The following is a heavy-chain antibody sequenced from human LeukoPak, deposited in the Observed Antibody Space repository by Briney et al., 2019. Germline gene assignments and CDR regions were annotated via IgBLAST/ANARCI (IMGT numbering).Heavy chain of an antibody. J-gene: IGHJ1*01. V-gene: IGHV3-66*01. CDR2: IFSGGTT. Sequence: GGSLRLSCAASGFTVSSNHMSWVRQAPGMGLEWVSVIFSGGTTYYADSVKGRFTISRDNSKNTLYLQVNSLRAEDTAVYYCGYFDPPTGYWGQGTLVTVSS. CDR1: GFTVSSNH. D-gene: IGHD3-9*01. CDR3: GYFDPPTGY.